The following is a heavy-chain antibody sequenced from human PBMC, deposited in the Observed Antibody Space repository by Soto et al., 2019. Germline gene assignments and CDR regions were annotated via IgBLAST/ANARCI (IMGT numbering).Heavy chain of an antibody. CDR2: ISVYNGDT. J-gene: IGHJ4*02. Sequence: QVQLVQSGAEVKKPGASVKVSCKASGYTFTSYGISWVRQAPGQGLEWMGWISVYNGDTNYEQKYQGRVTMNTDTSTSTAYMELRSLRSDDTAVYYCARHRKGRPFDYWGQGTLVTVSS. CDR1: GYTFTSYG. D-gene: IGHD3-16*02. V-gene: IGHV1-18*04. CDR3: ARHRKGRPFDY.